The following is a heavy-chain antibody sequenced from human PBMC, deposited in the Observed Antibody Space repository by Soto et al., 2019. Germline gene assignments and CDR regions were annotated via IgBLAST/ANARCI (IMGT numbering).Heavy chain of an antibody. J-gene: IGHJ4*02. CDR1: GFTFSSYS. V-gene: IGHV3-21*01. CDR2: ISSSSSYI. D-gene: IGHD3-22*01. CDR3: ARDYYDSSGYYPRPFDD. Sequence: GGSLRLSCAASGFTFSSYSMNWVRQAPGKGLEWVSSISSSSSYIYYADSVKGRFTISRDNAKNSLYLQMNSLRAEDTAVYYCARDYYDSSGYYPRPFDDWGQGTLVTVSS.